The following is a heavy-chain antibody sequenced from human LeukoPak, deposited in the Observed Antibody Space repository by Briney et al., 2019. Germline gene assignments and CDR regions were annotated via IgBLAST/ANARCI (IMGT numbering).Heavy chain of an antibody. V-gene: IGHV4-39*07. Sequence: PSETLSLTCTVSGGSISSGSYYWSWIRQPPGKGLEWIGEINHSGSTNYNPSLKSRVTISVDTSKNQFSLKLSSVTAADTAVYYCARFSTVTAGSSDYWGQGTLVTVSS. CDR2: INHSGST. CDR3: ARFSTVTAGSSDY. CDR1: GGSISSGSYY. D-gene: IGHD4-17*01. J-gene: IGHJ4*02.